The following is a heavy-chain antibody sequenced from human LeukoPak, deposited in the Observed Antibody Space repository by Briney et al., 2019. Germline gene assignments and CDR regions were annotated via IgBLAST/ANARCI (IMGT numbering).Heavy chain of an antibody. V-gene: IGHV3-21*01. J-gene: IGHJ4*02. CDR1: GFTFSSYS. CDR3: ARIAAAGPHY. D-gene: IGHD6-13*01. CDR2: ISSSSSYI. Sequence: RAGGSLRLSCAASGFTFSSYSMNWVRQAPGKGLEWVSSISSSSSYIYYADSVKGRFTISRDNAKNPLYLQMNSLRAEDTAVYYCARIAAAGPHYWGQGTLVTVSS.